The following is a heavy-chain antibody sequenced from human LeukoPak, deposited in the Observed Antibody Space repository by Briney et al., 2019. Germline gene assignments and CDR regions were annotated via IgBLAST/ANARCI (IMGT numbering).Heavy chain of an antibody. Sequence: GGSLRLSCAASGFTFSRYGMHWVRQAPGKGLEWVAVIWYDGSSKYYADSVKGRFAISRDNSKNTLYLQMNSLRAEDTAVYYCARDRGSGSPFYFDFWGQGTLVTVSS. V-gene: IGHV3-33*01. D-gene: IGHD3-10*01. CDR2: IWYDGSSK. CDR1: GFTFSRYG. J-gene: IGHJ4*02. CDR3: ARDRGSGSPFYFDF.